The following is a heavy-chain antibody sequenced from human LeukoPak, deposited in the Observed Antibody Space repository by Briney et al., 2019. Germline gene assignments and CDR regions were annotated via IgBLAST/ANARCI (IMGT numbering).Heavy chain of an antibody. CDR1: GGSISSGGYY. CDR2: IYHSGTT. D-gene: IGHD2-2*01. Sequence: SQTLSLTRTVSGGSISSGGYYWSWIRQPPGTGLEWIGYIYHSGTTYYKPSLKSRVTISVDRSKNRFSLKLSSVTAADTAVYYCARGSSTWYYDYWGQGTLVTVSS. V-gene: IGHV4-30-2*01. CDR3: ARGSSTWYYDY. J-gene: IGHJ4*02.